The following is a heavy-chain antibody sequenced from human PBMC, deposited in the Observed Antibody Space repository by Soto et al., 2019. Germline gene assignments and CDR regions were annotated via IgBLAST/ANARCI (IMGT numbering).Heavy chain of an antibody. V-gene: IGHV3-23*01. CDR1: GFTFRSYA. CDR3: ASAPPTYYYGSGSYS. CDR2: ISGSGGST. D-gene: IGHD3-10*01. J-gene: IGHJ5*02. Sequence: GGSLRLSWAASGFTFRSYAMSWVRQAPGKGLEWVSAISGSGGSTYYADSVKGRFTISRDNSKNTLYLQMNSLRAEDTAVYYCASAPPTYYYGSGSYSWGQGTLVTVSS.